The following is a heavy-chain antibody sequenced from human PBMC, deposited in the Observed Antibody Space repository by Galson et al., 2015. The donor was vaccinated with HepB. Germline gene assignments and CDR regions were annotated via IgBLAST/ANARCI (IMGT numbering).Heavy chain of an antibody. CDR3: AKDDSGKWELLVSYYFDY. D-gene: IGHD1-26*01. V-gene: IGHV3-23*01. J-gene: IGHJ4*02. Sequence: SLRLSCAASGFTFSSYAMSWVRQAPGKGLEWVSGISGSGGGVYHADSVKGRFTISRDNSENTLYLQMNSLRAEDTAVYYCAKDDSGKWELLVSYYFDYWGQGTLVTVSS. CDR1: GFTFSSYA. CDR2: ISGSGGGV.